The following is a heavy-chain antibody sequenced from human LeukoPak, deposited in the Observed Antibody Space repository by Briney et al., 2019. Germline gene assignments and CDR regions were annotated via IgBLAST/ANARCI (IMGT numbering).Heavy chain of an antibody. CDR3: ARGVQKIVVVVAADY. Sequence: PGGSLRLSCAASGFTFSSYAMHWVRQAPGKGLEWVAVISYDGSNKYYADSVKGRFTISRDNSKNTLYLQMNSLRAEDTAVYHCARGVQKIVVVVAADYWGQGTLVTVSS. V-gene: IGHV3-30*01. D-gene: IGHD2-15*01. J-gene: IGHJ4*02. CDR2: ISYDGSNK. CDR1: GFTFSSYA.